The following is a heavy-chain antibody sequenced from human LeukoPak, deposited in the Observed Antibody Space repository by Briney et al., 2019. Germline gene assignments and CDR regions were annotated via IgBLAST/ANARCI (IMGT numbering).Heavy chain of an antibody. Sequence: PSETLSLTCTVSGGSISSYYWSWIRQPPGEGLEWIGYIYYSGSTNYNPSLKSRVTISVDTSKNQFSLKLSSVTAADTAVYYCARDLYYDFWSGFDNWFDPWGQGTLVTVSS. CDR1: GGSISSYY. V-gene: IGHV4-59*01. CDR2: IYYSGST. J-gene: IGHJ5*02. CDR3: ARDLYYDFWSGFDNWFDP. D-gene: IGHD3-3*01.